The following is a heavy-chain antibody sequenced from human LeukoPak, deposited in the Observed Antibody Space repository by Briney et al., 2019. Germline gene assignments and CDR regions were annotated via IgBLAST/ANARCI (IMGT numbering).Heavy chain of an antibody. D-gene: IGHD5-24*01. J-gene: IGHJ4*02. V-gene: IGHV3-30*04. CDR1: GFTFSSYA. CDR2: ISYDGSNK. CDR3: ARGVDGDGTFDY. Sequence: GGSLRLPCAASGFTFSSYAMHWVRQAPGKGLEWVAVISYDGSNKYYADSVKGRFTISRDNSKNTLYLQMNSLRAEDTAVYYCARGVDGDGTFDYWGQGTLVTVSS.